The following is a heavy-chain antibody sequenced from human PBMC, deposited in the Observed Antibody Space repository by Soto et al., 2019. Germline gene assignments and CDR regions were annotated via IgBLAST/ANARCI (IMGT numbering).Heavy chain of an antibody. Sequence: QITLKESGPTLVRPTQTLTLTCTFSGFSLTPTGVGVGWIRQPPGEALDWLAVIYWDDDRRYSPSLRSRLTITKDTSKNQVVLTMTNMDPVDTATYYCAHIIITYGGVIGDDAFDIWGQGTLVTVSS. V-gene: IGHV2-5*02. J-gene: IGHJ3*02. CDR1: GFSLTPTGVG. D-gene: IGHD3-16*02. CDR2: IYWDDDR. CDR3: AHIIITYGGVIGDDAFDI.